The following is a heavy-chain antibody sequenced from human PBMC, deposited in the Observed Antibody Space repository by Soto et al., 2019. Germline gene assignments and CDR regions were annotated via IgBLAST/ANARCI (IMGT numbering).Heavy chain of an antibody. Sequence: GGSLRLSCAASGFTFSNYGMHWVRQAPGKGLEWVAVVWDDGSKKYYGDSVKGRFTIARDNSKNTLYLQMDSLSDEDTAVYYCARPRARKIYWYFDLWGRRTLVTVSS. V-gene: IGHV3-33*01. J-gene: IGHJ2*01. CDR1: GFTFSNYG. CDR3: ARPRARKIYWYFDL. CDR2: VWDDGSKK.